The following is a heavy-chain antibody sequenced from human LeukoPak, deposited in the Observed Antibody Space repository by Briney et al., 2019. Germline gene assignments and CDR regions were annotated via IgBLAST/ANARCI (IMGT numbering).Heavy chain of an antibody. CDR3: AREYGSGSYYNVGGNYFDY. J-gene: IGHJ4*02. Sequence: SVKVSCKASGGTFSSYAISWVRQAPGQGLEWMGRTIPIFGTANYAQKFQGRVTITTDESTSTAYMELSSLRSEDTAVYYCAREYGSGSYYNVGGNYFDYWGQGTLVTVSS. CDR1: GGTFSSYA. CDR2: TIPIFGTA. D-gene: IGHD3-10*01. V-gene: IGHV1-69*05.